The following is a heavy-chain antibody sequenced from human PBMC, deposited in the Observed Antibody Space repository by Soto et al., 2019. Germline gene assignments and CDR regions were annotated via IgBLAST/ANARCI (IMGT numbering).Heavy chain of an antibody. CDR2: VDYTGST. V-gene: IGHV4-39*01. CDR3: ARRTPLYASESSRFDP. Sequence: SETLSLTCTGSGGSITGTTNYWGGNRQPQGKGQEWIGTVDYTGSTNYNPSLEIRVTISVDTSKNQFSLNLRSVTAADTAVYYCARRTPLYASESSRFDPWGQGALVTVSS. J-gene: IGHJ5*02. CDR1: GGSITGTTNY. D-gene: IGHD3-10*01.